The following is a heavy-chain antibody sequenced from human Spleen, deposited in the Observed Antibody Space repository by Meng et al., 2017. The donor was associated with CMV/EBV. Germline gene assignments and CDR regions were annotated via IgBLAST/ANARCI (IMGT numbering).Heavy chain of an antibody. CDR3: VRRVYSSSSSGGMDV. J-gene: IGHJ6*02. CDR1: GYTFTGYY. V-gene: IGHV1-2*02. Sequence: ASVKVSCKASGYTFTGYYMHWVRQAPGQGLEWMGWINPNSGGTNYAQKFQGRVTMTRDTSISTAYMELSRLRSDDTAVYYCVRRVYSSSSSGGMDVWGQGTTVTVSS. D-gene: IGHD6-6*01. CDR2: INPNSGGT.